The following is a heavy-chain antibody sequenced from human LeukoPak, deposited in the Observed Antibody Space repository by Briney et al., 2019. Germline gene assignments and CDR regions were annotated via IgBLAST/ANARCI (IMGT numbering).Heavy chain of an antibody. Sequence: GGSLRLSCAASGFTFSSYWMSWVRQAPGKGLEWVANIKQDGSEKYYVDSVKGRFTISRDNAKNSLYLQMSSLRAEDTAVYYCARCGRITILGVAGRTGFDPWGQGILVTVSS. J-gene: IGHJ5*02. CDR1: GFTFSSYW. D-gene: IGHD3-3*01. CDR3: ARCGRITILGVAGRTGFDP. V-gene: IGHV3-7*01. CDR2: IKQDGSEK.